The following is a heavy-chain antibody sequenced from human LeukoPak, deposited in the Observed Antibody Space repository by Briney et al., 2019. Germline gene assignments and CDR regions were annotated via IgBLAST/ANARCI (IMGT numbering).Heavy chain of an antibody. V-gene: IGHV1-69*04. CDR2: IIPILGIA. Sequence: GASVKVSCKAFGGTFSSYAISWVRQAPGQGLEWMGRIIPILGIANYAQKFQGRVTITADKSTSTAYMELSSLRSEDTAVYYCARERNGYSYGYGDYWGQGTLVTVSS. CDR1: GGTFSSYA. CDR3: ARERNGYSYGYGDY. D-gene: IGHD5-18*01. J-gene: IGHJ4*02.